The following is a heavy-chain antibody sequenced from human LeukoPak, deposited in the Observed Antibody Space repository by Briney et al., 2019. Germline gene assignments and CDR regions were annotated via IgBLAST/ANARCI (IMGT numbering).Heavy chain of an antibody. CDR1: GGTFSSYA. CDR3: ARGRASGYYNWFDP. D-gene: IGHD3-22*01. V-gene: IGHV1-69*04. Sequence: SVKVSCKASGGTFSSYAISWVRQAPGQGLEWMGRIIPILGIANYAQKFQGRVTFTADKSTSTAYMELSSLRSEDTAVYYCARGRASGYYNWFDPWGQGTLVTVSS. CDR2: IIPILGIA. J-gene: IGHJ5*02.